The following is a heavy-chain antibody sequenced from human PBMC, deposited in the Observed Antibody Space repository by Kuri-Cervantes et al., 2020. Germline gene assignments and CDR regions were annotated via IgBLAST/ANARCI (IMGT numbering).Heavy chain of an antibody. Sequence: GSLRLSCTVSGGSISSSSYYWGWIRHPPGKELEWIGEINHSGSTNYNPSLKSRDTISEDTSKNQLSLKLNSVTAADTAVYYCWRVRRTPLVRGRGWFDPWGQGTLVTVSS. J-gene: IGHJ5*02. CDR1: GGSISSSSYY. CDR2: INHSGST. CDR3: WRVRRTPLVRGRGWFDP. V-gene: IGHV4-39*07. D-gene: IGHD3-10*01.